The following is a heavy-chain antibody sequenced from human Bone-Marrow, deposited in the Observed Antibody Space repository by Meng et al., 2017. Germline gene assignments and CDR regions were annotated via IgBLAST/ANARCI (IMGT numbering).Heavy chain of an antibody. D-gene: IGHD3-10*01. Sequence: EGQLVGTGGGLVQPRGSLGLSCAASGFSVSSSYMSWVRQAPGKGPEWVSVIYSGGTTYYADSVKGRFTISRDNSRNTLYLQVNSLRAEDTAVYYCARVLRGWGYFDYWGQGTLVTVSS. CDR2: IYSGGTT. V-gene: IGHV3-53*02. CDR1: GFSVSSSY. J-gene: IGHJ4*02. CDR3: ARVLRGWGYFDY.